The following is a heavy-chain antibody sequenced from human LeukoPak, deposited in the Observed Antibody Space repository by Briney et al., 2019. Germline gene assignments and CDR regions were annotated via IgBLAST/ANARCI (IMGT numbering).Heavy chain of an antibody. Sequence: GESLKISWQGSGYSFSTSWIAWVRQIPGKGLEWMGIIYPDDSDTQYSPSFQGQVTISADKSIRTAYLYLRTLKASDTAMYSCVVDSSGYFLLEYWGQGTLVTVSS. D-gene: IGHD3-22*01. CDR1: GYSFSTSW. CDR3: VVDSSGYFLLEY. CDR2: IYPDDSDT. V-gene: IGHV5-51*01. J-gene: IGHJ4*02.